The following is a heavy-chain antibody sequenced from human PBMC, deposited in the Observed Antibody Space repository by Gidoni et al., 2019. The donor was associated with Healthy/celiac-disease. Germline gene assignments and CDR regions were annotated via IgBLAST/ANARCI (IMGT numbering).Heavy chain of an antibody. CDR2: INPNSGGT. J-gene: IGHJ4*02. V-gene: IGHV1-2*04. D-gene: IGHD3-16*01. Sequence: QVQLVQSGAEVKKPGASVKVSCKASGYTFTGYYMHWVRQAPGQGLEWMGWINPNSGGTKYAQKFQGWVTMTRDTSISTAYMELSRLRSDDTAVYYCARAAARGSYYFDYWGQGTLVTVSS. CDR3: ARAAARGSYYFDY. CDR1: GYTFTGYY.